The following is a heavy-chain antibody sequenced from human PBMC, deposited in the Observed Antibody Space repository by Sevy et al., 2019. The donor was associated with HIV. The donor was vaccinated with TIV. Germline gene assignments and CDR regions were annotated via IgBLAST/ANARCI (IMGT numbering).Heavy chain of an antibody. CDR2: IYYSGST. J-gene: IGHJ4*02. V-gene: IGHV4-59*01. CDR1: GGSISSYY. D-gene: IGHD1-26*01. CDR3: AGGGSYYSFNS. Sequence: SETLSLTCTVSGGSISSYYWSWIRQPPGKGLEWIGYIYYSGSTNYNPSLKSRVTISVDTSKNQFSLRLSSVTAADTAVYYWAGGGSYYSFNSGGKGTRATVSS.